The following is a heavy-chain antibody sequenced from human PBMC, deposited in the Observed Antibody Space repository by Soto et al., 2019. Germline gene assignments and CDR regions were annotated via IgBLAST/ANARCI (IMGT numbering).Heavy chain of an antibody. J-gene: IGHJ3*02. V-gene: IGHV4-39*01. D-gene: IGHD3-10*01. CDR3: ARLTPRITMVLRVVADAFDI. CDR2: IYYSGST. CDR1: GGSISSSSYY. Sequence: QLQLQESGPGLVKPSETLSLTCTVSGGSISSSSYYWGWIRQPPGKGLEWIGSIYYSGSTYYNPSLKSRVTLSVDTSKNQFSLKLSSVTAADTAVYYCARLTPRITMVLRVVADAFDIWGQGTMVTVSS.